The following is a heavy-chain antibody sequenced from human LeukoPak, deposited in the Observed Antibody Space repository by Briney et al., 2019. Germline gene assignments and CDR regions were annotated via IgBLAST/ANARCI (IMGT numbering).Heavy chain of an antibody. CDR2: IKRKTDGGTT. V-gene: IGHV3-15*01. Sequence: PGGSLRLSCAASGFTFSNAWMSWVRQAPGKGLEWVGRIKRKTDGGTTDYAAPVKGRFTISRDDSKNTLYLQMNSLKTEDTAVYYCRGYYYDSSADYWGQGTLVTVSS. D-gene: IGHD3-22*01. J-gene: IGHJ4*02. CDR1: GFTFSNAW. CDR3: RGYYYDSSADY.